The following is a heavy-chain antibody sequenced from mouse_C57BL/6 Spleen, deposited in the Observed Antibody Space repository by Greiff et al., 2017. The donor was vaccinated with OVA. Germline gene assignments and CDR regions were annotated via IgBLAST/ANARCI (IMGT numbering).Heavy chain of an antibody. Sequence: EVQLQQPGAELVRPGASVKLSCTASGFNIKDDYMHWVKQRPEQGLEWIGWIDPENGDTEYASKFQGKATITADTSSNTAYLQLSSLTSEDTAVYYCTTSYAMDYWGQGTSVTVSS. CDR2: IDPENGDT. V-gene: IGHV14-4*01. J-gene: IGHJ4*01. CDR3: TTSYAMDY. CDR1: GFNIKDDY.